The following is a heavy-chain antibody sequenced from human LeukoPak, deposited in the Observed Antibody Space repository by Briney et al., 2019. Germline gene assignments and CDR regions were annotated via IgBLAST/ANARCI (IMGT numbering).Heavy chain of an antibody. J-gene: IGHJ6*02. CDR3: ARHIPTYYDFWSGYSDIYYYYGMDV. D-gene: IGHD3-3*01. CDR2: IYYSGST. V-gene: IGHV4-59*08. Sequence: PSETLSLTCTVSGGSIRSYYWSWIRQPPGKGLEWIGYIYYSGSTNYNPSLKSRVTISVDTSKNQFSLKLSSVTAADTAVYYCARHIPTYYDFWSGYSDIYYYYGMDVWGQGTTVTVSS. CDR1: GGSIRSYY.